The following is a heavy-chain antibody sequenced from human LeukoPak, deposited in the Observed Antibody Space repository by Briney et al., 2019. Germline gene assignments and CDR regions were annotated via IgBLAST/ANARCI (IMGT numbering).Heavy chain of an antibody. Sequence: SETLSLTCTVSGGSISTYYWSWIRQPPGKGLEYIGYIYDSGSTNYNPSLKSRVTISVDTSKNQFSLKLSSVTAADTAVYYCARGRRITMLKIKNWFDPWGQGTLVTVSS. V-gene: IGHV4-59*12. CDR2: IYDSGST. CDR1: GGSISTYY. D-gene: IGHD3-10*01. J-gene: IGHJ5*02. CDR3: ARGRRITMLKIKNWFDP.